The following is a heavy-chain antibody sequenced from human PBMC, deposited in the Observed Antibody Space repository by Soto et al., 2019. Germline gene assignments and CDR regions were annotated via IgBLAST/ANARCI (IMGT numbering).Heavy chain of an antibody. D-gene: IGHD6-6*01. Sequence: SVKVSCKASGGTFSSYAISWLRQAPVQGLEWMGGIIPIFGTANYAQKFQGRVTITADESTSTAYMELSSLRSEDTAVYYCARDRAGAARPYYYYGMDVWGQGTTVTVSS. V-gene: IGHV1-69*13. J-gene: IGHJ6*02. CDR2: IIPIFGTA. CDR1: GGTFSSYA. CDR3: ARDRAGAARPYYYYGMDV.